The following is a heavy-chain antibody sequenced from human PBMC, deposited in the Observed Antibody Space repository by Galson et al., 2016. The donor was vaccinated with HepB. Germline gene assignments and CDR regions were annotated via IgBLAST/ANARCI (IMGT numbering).Heavy chain of an antibody. Sequence: PALVKPTQTLTLTCTFSGFSLSTSGGGVAFIRQSPRKTLEWLALIYWDDTKHYSPSLASRLIITKDTSQNQVVLTMTNMDPVDTGTYYCAHSPSSGFGWIHSFDYWGQGVVVTVSS. J-gene: IGHJ4*02. CDR2: IYWDDTK. D-gene: IGHD5-12*01. CDR1: GFSLSTSGGG. CDR3: AHSPSSGFGWIHSFDY. V-gene: IGHV2-5*02.